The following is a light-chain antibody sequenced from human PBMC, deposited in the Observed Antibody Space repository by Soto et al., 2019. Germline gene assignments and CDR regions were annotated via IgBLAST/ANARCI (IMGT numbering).Light chain of an antibody. V-gene: IGLV2-14*03. J-gene: IGLJ1*01. CDR3: CSYTTSSTRFDV. CDR2: DVS. Sequence: QAVVTQPASVSGSPGQSITISCTGTSGDVGAYNHVSWYQQFSGKAPKLIIYDVSYRPSGVSDRFSGSKSVNTAFLTISGLQDEDEAHYYCCSYTTSSTRFDVFGTGTKLTVL. CDR1: SGDVGAYNH.